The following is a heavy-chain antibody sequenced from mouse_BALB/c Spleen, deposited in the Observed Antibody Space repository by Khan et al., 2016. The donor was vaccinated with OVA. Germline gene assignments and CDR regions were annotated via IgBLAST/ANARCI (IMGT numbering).Heavy chain of an antibody. J-gene: IGHJ4*01. V-gene: IGHV1-18*01. CDR2: INPKNGVT. Sequence: VQLKQSGPELVKPGASVKISCKTSGYTFTEYTLHWVKQSHGKSLGWIGVINPKNGVTSYNQKFRGKATLTVDNSSSTAYMEFRSLTSEDSAVYYCARDAGRYWGQGTSVTVSS. D-gene: IGHD3-3*01. CDR3: ARDAGRY. CDR1: GYTFTEYT.